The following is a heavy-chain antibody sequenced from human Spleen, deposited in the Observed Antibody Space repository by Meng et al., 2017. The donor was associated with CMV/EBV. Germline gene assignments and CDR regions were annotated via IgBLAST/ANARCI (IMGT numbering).Heavy chain of an antibody. CDR2: ISSSSNIK. CDR3: ARPRFNYYYGMDV. Sequence: GESLKISCVVSGFTFSGYEMNWVRLAPGKGLEWVSYISSSSNIKYYADSVKGRFTISRDNARNSLYLQMNSLRVEDTAVYYCARPRFNYYYGMDVWGQGTTVTVSS. CDR1: GFTFSGYE. J-gene: IGHJ6*02. V-gene: IGHV3-48*03. D-gene: IGHD3-3*01.